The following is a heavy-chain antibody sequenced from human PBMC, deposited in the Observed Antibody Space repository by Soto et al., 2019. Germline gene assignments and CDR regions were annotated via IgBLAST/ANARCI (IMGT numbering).Heavy chain of an antibody. D-gene: IGHD1-20*01. CDR1: GFTFSSYG. J-gene: IGHJ6*02. Sequence: PGGSLRLSCAASGFTFSSYGMHWVRQAPGKGLEWVSAISGSGGSTYYADSVKGRFTISRDNSKNTLYLQMNSLRAEDTAVYYCAKRGYNWNDVEYYGMDVWGQGTTVTVSS. V-gene: IGHV3-23*01. CDR3: AKRGYNWNDVEYYGMDV. CDR2: ISGSGGST.